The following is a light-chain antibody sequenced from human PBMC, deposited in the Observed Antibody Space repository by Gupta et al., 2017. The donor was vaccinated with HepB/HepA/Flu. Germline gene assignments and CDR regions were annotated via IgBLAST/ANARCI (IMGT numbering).Light chain of an antibody. Sequence: DIQMTQSPSTLSASVGDRVTITCRASQRINNWLAWYQHKPGKAPKFLIYEVSKLESGVPSRFSGSGSGTEFILTISSLQPDDCATYYCQQYNSYPWTFGQGTKVEI. V-gene: IGKV1-5*03. CDR1: QRINNW. CDR2: EVS. CDR3: QQYNSYPWT. J-gene: IGKJ1*01.